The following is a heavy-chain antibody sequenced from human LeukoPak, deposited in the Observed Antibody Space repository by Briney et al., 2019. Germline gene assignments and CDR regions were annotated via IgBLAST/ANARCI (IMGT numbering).Heavy chain of an antibody. Sequence: ASVKVSCKASGYTFTGYYMHWVRQAPGQGLEWMGWINPNSGGTNYAQKFQGRVTMTRDASISTAYMELSRLRSDDTAVYYCARSEKYQLLIDYWGQGTLVAVSS. CDR1: GYTFTGYY. J-gene: IGHJ4*02. V-gene: IGHV1-2*02. D-gene: IGHD2-2*01. CDR3: ARSEKYQLLIDY. CDR2: INPNSGGT.